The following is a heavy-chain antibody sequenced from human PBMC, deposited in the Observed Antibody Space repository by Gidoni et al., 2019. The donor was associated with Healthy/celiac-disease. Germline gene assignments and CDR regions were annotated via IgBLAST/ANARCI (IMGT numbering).Heavy chain of an antibody. J-gene: IGHJ5*02. CDR1: GSPFSSCA. CDR2: ISGSGGST. CDR3: AKSPSGYSYGLPGSPTAWFDP. D-gene: IGHD5-18*01. Sequence: EVQLLESGGGLVQPGGSLRVSCAASGSPFSSCAMRGVRQAPGKGLGWFSAISGSGGSTYYADSVKGRFTISRDNSKNTLYLQMTSLRAEDTAVYYCAKSPSGYSYGLPGSPTAWFDPWGQGTLVTVSS. V-gene: IGHV3-23*01.